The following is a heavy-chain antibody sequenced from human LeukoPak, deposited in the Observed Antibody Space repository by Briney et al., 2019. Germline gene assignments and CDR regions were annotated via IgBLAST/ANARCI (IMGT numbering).Heavy chain of an antibody. D-gene: IGHD2-15*01. Sequence: PSETLSLTCTVSGHSINSGNSHWTWIRQPPGKGLEWLGSVYDSWNNYYNLSLESRITMSVDTSKNQYSLELSSVIAADTAVYYCASYFVGNGGRGYWGQGALVTVSS. CDR2: VYDSWNN. J-gene: IGHJ4*02. CDR1: GHSINSGNSH. V-gene: IGHV4-30-4*01. CDR3: ASYFVGNGGRGY.